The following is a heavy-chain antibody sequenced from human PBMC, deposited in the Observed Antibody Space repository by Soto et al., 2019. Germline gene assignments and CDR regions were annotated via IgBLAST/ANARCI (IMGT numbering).Heavy chain of an antibody. J-gene: IGHJ4*02. CDR1: GFTFSSYA. Sequence: GGSLRLSCAASGFTFSSYAMHWVRQAPGKGLEWVAVISYDGSNKYYADSVKGRFTISRDNSKNTLYLQMNSLRAEGTAVYYCARDLGPYSSAWGEFDDWGTGTLVTVS. D-gene: IGHD6-6*01. CDR3: ARDLGPYSSAWGEFDD. V-gene: IGHV3-30-3*01. CDR2: ISYDGSNK.